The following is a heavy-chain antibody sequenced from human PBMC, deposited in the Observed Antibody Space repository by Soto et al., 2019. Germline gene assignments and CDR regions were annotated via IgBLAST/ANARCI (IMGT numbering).Heavy chain of an antibody. CDR1: GYTFTSYG. Sequence: QVQLVQSGAEVKKPGASVKVSCKASGYTFTSYGISWVRQAPGQGLEWMGWISAYNGNTNYAQKLQGRVTMTTDTTTSTDYTEMRSLRSDDTAVYYCARVENVDIVATIPRDKVSPGDYWGQGTLVTVSS. J-gene: IGHJ4*02. CDR2: ISAYNGNT. V-gene: IGHV1-18*01. D-gene: IGHD5-12*01. CDR3: ARVENVDIVATIPRDKVSPGDY.